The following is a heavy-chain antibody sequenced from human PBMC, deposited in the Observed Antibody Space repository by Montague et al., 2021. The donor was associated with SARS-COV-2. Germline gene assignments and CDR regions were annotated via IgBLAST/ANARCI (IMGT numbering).Heavy chain of an antibody. CDR3: ARDGADYSFAYYHEMDV. J-gene: IGHJ6*04. CDR2: LYTSGST. V-gene: IGHV4-4*07. Sequence: SETLSLTCTVSGASVRTYYWSWIRQSAGKKLEWMGRLYTSGSTYHNPSFKSRVTMSLDTSKNLFSLNLSSMTAVDTAVYYCARDGADYSFAYYHEMDVWGEGIAVTVSS. D-gene: IGHD5-12*01. CDR1: GASVRTYY.